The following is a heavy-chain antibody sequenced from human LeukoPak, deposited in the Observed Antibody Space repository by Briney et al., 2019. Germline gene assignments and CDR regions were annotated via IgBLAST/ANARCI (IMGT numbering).Heavy chain of an antibody. CDR1: GGSFSGYY. CDR3: ASHPWAQY. D-gene: IGHD1-26*01. CDR2: INHSGST. Sequence: SETLSLTCAVYGGSFSGYYWSWIRQPPGKGPEWIGEINHSGSTYYNPSLKSRVTISVDTSKNQFSLKLSSVTAADTAVYYCASHPWAQYWGQGTLVTVSS. J-gene: IGHJ4*02. V-gene: IGHV4-34*01.